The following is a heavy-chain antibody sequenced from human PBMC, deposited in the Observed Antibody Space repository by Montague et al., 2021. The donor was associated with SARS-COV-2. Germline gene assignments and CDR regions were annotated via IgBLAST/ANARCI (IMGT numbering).Heavy chain of an antibody. CDR3: AREVMGSVNYYQAIKYGLDV. J-gene: IGHJ6*02. CDR1: GDFVSSAGYY. D-gene: IGHD3-10*01. Sequence: TLSLTCTISGDFVSSAGYYWSWIRQHPGKGLEWIGDIYYSGSTHYNPSLKSRVTISVDTSKNQFSLKLSSVTAADTAVYYCAREVMGSVNYYQAIKYGLDVWGQGTTVTVSS. CDR2: IYYSGST. V-gene: IGHV4-31*03.